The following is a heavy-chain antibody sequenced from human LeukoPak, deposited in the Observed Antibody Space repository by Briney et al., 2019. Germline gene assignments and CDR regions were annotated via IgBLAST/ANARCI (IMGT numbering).Heavy chain of an antibody. Sequence: GGSLRLSCAASGFTFSTSWMNWVRQAPGKGLEWVANINQDGSEKYYVDSVKGRFSISRDNDKNSLYLQMNSLRAEDTAVYYCGVVYWGQGILVTVSS. J-gene: IGHJ4*02. CDR2: INQDGSEK. CDR1: GFTFSTSW. CDR3: GVVY. V-gene: IGHV3-7*01.